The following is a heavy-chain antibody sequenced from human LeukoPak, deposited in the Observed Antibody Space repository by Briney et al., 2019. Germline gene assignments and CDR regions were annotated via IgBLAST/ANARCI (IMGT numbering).Heavy chain of an antibody. J-gene: IGHJ6*02. V-gene: IGHV3-53*01. Sequence: GGSLRLSCAASGFTVSSTYTSWVRQAPGKGLEWVSVIYSGGNIYYIDSVKGRFTISRDTSKNTLYLQMNSLRAEDTAVYFCARGGGLDVWGQGATVTVSS. D-gene: IGHD3-16*01. CDR1: GFTVSSTY. CDR3: ARGGGLDV. CDR2: IYSGGNI.